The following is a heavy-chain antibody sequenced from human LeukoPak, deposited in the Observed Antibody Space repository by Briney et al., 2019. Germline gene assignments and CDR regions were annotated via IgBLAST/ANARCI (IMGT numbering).Heavy chain of an antibody. D-gene: IGHD2-15*01. CDR1: GFTFSSYS. V-gene: IGHV3-30*18. CDR2: ISYDGSTK. J-gene: IGHJ4*02. Sequence: PGGSLRLSCAASGFTFSSYSMNWVRQSPGEGLEWVAVISYDGSTKYYVDSVKGRFTISRDNSKNTLYLQMNSLRAEDTAVYYCAKEACGGRCVSDYFDYWGQGTLVTVSS. CDR3: AKEACGGRCVSDYFDY.